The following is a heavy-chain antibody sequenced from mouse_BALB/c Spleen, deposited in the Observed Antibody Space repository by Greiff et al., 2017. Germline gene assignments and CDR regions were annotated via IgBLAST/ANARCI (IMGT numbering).Heavy chain of an antibody. CDR3: ARWIYGNYAMDY. CDR1: GYAFTNYL. J-gene: IGHJ4*01. D-gene: IGHD2-1*01. CDR2: INPGSGGT. V-gene: IGHV1-54*01. Sequence: QVQLKQSGAELVRPGTSVKVSCKASGYAFTNYLIEWVKQRPGQGLEWIGVINPGSGGTNYNEKFKGKATLTADKSSSTAYMQLSSLTSDDSAVYFCARWIYGNYAMDYGGQGTSATVPS.